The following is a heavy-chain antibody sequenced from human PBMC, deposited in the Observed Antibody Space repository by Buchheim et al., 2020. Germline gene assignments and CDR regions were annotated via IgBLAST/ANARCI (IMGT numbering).Heavy chain of an antibody. Sequence: QVQLQQWGAGLLKPSETLSLTCAVYGGSFSGYYWSLIRLRPGKGVEWIGEINNSGSTNYNPSLKSRVTISVETSKNQLSLKLSSVTAADTAVYYCARGRIHDYWGQGTL. CDR1: GGSFSGYY. V-gene: IGHV4-34*01. CDR3: ARGRIHDY. D-gene: IGHD1-14*01. CDR2: INNSGST. J-gene: IGHJ4*02.